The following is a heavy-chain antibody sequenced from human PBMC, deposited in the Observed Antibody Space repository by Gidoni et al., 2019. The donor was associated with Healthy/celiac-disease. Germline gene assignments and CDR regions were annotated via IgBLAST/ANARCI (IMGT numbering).Heavy chain of an antibody. CDR2: ISSSSSTL. CDR3: ASDPYYYGSGSQTNYYYYYYMDV. J-gene: IGHJ6*03. CDR1: GFTFSSYS. V-gene: IGHV3-48*01. D-gene: IGHD3-10*01. Sequence: EVQLVESGGGLVQPGGSLKLSCAASGFTFSSYSMNWVRQAPGKGLEWVSYISSSSSTLYYADSVKGRFTISRDNAKNSLYLQMNSLRAEDTAVYYCASDPYYYGSGSQTNYYYYYYMDVWGKGTTVTVSS.